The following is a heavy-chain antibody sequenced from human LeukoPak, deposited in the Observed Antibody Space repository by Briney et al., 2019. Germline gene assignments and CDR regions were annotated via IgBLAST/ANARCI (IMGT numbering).Heavy chain of an antibody. CDR1: GFTFSSYG. V-gene: IGHV3-23*01. CDR2: ISDSGGST. D-gene: IGHD1-26*01. CDR3: AKMDSGSYSGFDY. Sequence: PGGTLRLSCAASGFTFSSYGMSWVRQAPGKGLEWVSAISDSGGSTNYADSVKGRLTISRDNSKDTLYLQMHSLRAEDTAVYYCAKMDSGSYSGFDYWGQGTLVTVSS. J-gene: IGHJ4*02.